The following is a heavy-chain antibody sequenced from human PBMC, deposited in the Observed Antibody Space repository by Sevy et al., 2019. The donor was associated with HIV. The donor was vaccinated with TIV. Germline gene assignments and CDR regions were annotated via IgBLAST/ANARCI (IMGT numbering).Heavy chain of an antibody. D-gene: IGHD1-26*01. V-gene: IGHV3-7*01. CDR3: ARDLFSGSYSDDY. CDR1: GFTLSSYW. CDR2: IKQDGNEK. Sequence: GGSLRLSCVASGFTLSSYWMSWVRQAPGKGLEWVANIKQDGNEKYYLDSVKGRFTISRDNAKNSLYLQMNSLRAEDTAVYYCARDLFSGSYSDDYWGQGTLVTVSS. J-gene: IGHJ4*02.